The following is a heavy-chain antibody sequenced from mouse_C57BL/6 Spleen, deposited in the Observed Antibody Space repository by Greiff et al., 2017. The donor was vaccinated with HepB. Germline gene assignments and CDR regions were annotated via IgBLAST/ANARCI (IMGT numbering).Heavy chain of an antibody. CDR1: GYTFTSYG. Sequence: VMLVESGAELARPGASVKLSCKASGYTFTSYGTSWVKQRTGQGLEWIGEIYPRSGNTYYNEKFKGKATLTADKSSSTAYMELRSLTSEDSAVYFCARYHGSSLFAYWGQGTLVTVSA. CDR3: ARYHGSSLFAY. CDR2: IYPRSGNT. D-gene: IGHD1-1*01. J-gene: IGHJ3*01. V-gene: IGHV1-81*01.